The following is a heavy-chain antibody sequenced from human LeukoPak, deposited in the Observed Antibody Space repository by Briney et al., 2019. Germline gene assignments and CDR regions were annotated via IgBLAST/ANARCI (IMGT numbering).Heavy chain of an antibody. CDR1: GGTFSSYA. CDR3: ARATYYYAYSGLPTPGLSDY. Sequence: PGSSVKVSCKASGGTFSSYAISWVRQAPGQGLEWMGGIIPIFGTANYAQKFQGRVTITADESTSTAYMELSSLRSEDTAVYYCARATYYYAYSGLPTPGLSDYWGQGTLVTVSS. D-gene: IGHD3-22*01. V-gene: IGHV1-69*01. CDR2: IIPIFGTA. J-gene: IGHJ4*02.